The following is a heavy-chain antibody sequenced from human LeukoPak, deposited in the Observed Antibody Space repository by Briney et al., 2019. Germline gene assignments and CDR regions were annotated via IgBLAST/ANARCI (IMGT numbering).Heavy chain of an antibody. CDR1: GGSISSYY. V-gene: IGHV4-59*01. CDR2: IYYSGST. Sequence: PSETLSLTCTVSGGSISSYYWSWIRQPPGKGLEWIGYIYYSGSTNYNPSLKSRVTISVDTSKNQFPLKLSSVTAADTAVYYCARGRIVVVPAAIYSYYYYMDVWGKGTTVTVSS. D-gene: IGHD2-2*01. J-gene: IGHJ6*03. CDR3: ARGRIVVVPAAIYSYYYYMDV.